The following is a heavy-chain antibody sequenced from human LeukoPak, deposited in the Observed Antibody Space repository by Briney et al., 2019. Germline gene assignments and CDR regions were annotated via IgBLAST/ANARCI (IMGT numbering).Heavy chain of an antibody. J-gene: IGHJ4*02. D-gene: IGHD3/OR15-3a*01. Sequence: SETLSLTCTVSGGSIRSGSYYWSWIRQPAGKGLEWIGRISTSGSTSYNPSLKSRVTISLDTSKNQFSLKLSSVTAADTAVYYCARQTGSGLFILPGGQGTLVTVSS. CDR3: ARQTGSGLFILP. V-gene: IGHV4-61*02. CDR1: GGSIRSGSYY. CDR2: ISTSGST.